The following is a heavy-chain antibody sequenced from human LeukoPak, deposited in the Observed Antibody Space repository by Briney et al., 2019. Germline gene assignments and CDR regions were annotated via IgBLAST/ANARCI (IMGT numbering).Heavy chain of an antibody. CDR1: GFTFSDYA. CDR3: ARGPALYCTSSSCLDGVD. D-gene: IGHD2-2*01. J-gene: IGHJ4*02. V-gene: IGHV3-21*01. Sequence: GGSLRLSCAASGFTFSDYAMNWVRQAPGKGLEWVSSISSGGSYISYPASVKGRFTVSRDNAKDSLFLQMRSLGDEDTAVYYCARGPALYCTSSSCLDGVDWGQGTLVSVSS. CDR2: ISSGGSYI.